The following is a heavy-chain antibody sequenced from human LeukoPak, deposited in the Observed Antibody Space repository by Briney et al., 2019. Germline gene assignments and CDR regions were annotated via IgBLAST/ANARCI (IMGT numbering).Heavy chain of an antibody. Sequence: GGSLRLSCAASGFTFSSYAMHWVRQAPGKGLEWVAVISYDGSNKYYADSVKGRFTISRDNSKNTLYLQMNSLRAEDTAVYYCARGRPGYSSSPHRSAFDIWGQGTMVTVSS. CDR3: ARGRPGYSSSPHRSAFDI. J-gene: IGHJ3*02. CDR2: ISYDGSNK. V-gene: IGHV3-30-3*01. CDR1: GFTFSSYA. D-gene: IGHD6-13*01.